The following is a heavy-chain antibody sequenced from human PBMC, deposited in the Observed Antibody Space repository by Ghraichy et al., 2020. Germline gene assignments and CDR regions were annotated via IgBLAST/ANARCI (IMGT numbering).Heavy chain of an antibody. CDR1: GFTFSGYA. V-gene: IGHV3-48*02. Sequence: GGSLRLSCAASGFTFSGYAMNWVRQAPGKGLEWVSYVSGGSSTVYYADSVKGRFTISRDNSKNSLYLQMDSLRDEDTAVYYCARDATSSVGGFDYWGQGALVTVSS. D-gene: IGHD6-19*01. CDR3: ARDATSSVGGFDY. CDR2: VSGGSSTV. J-gene: IGHJ4*02.